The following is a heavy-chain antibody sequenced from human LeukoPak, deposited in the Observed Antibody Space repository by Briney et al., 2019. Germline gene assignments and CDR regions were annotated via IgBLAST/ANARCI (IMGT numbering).Heavy chain of an antibody. CDR1: GFTVSSNY. CDR3: ARGGDYGDYYYYGMDV. V-gene: IGHV3-53*04. J-gene: IGHJ6*02. CDR2: IYSGGST. D-gene: IGHD4-17*01. Sequence: GGSLRLSCAASGFTVSSNYMSWVRQAPGKGLEWVSVIYSGGSTYYADSVKGRFTISRRNSKNTLYLQMNSLRAEDTAVYYCARGGDYGDYYYYGMDVWGQGTTVTVSS.